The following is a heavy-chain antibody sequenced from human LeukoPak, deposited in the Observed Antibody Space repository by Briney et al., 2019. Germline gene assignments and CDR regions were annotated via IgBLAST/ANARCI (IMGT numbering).Heavy chain of an antibody. Sequence: ASVKVSCKASGYTFTIYGISWVRQAPGQGLEWMGWISAYNGNTNYAQKLQGRVTMTTDTSTSTAYMELRSLRSDDTAVYYCARDRATRTIQPNDYWGQGTLVTVSS. J-gene: IGHJ4*02. CDR1: GYTFTIYG. V-gene: IGHV1-18*01. CDR2: ISAYNGNT. CDR3: ARDRATRTIQPNDY. D-gene: IGHD5-18*01.